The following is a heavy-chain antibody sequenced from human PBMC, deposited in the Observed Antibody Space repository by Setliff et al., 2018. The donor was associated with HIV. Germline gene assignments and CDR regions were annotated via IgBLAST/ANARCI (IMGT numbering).Heavy chain of an antibody. CDR2: ISSSGSYT. CDR3: VREWVADP. V-gene: IGHV3-11*05. J-gene: IGHJ5*02. Sequence: AGGSLRLSCAASGFTFSDYYMSWIRQAPGKGLEWVSYISSSGSYTNYADSVKGRFTISRDNAKNSLYLQMSSLRADDTAVYYCVREWVADPWGQGTLVTVSS. CDR1: GFTFSDYY. D-gene: IGHD1-26*01.